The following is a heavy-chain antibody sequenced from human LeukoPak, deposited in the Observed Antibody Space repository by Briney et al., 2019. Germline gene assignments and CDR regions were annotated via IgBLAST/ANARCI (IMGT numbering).Heavy chain of an antibody. CDR1: GFTFSSYS. Sequence: GGSLRLSCAASGFTFSSYSMKWVRQAPGKGLEWVSSISSSSNYIYYADSVKGRFTISRDNAKNSLYLQMNSLRAEDTAVYYCARVSILIVPYYAFDIWGQGTMVTVSS. V-gene: IGHV3-21*01. CDR3: ARVSILIVPYYAFDI. J-gene: IGHJ3*02. D-gene: IGHD2/OR15-2a*01. CDR2: ISSSSNYI.